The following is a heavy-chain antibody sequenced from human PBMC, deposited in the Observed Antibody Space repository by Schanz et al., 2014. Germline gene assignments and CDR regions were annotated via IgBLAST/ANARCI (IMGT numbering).Heavy chain of an antibody. CDR2: ISYDGRNK. J-gene: IGHJ4*02. CDR1: GFTLSSYA. CDR3: AIIGVMVAVAGTRADY. Sequence: VRLVESGGGLVQPGGSLRLSCAAYGFTLSSYAMHWVRQAPGKGLEWVAVISYDGRNKYYADSVKGRFSISRDNAKNSLFLQMNRLRAEDTALYYCAIIGVMVAVAGTRADYWGQGTLVTVSS. V-gene: IGHV3-30-3*01. D-gene: IGHD6-19*01.